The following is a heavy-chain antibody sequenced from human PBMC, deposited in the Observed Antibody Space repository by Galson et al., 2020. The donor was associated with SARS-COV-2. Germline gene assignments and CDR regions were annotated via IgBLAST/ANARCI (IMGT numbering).Heavy chain of an antibody. CDR3: ARLLYSYETFDY. Sequence: SETLSITCTVSGGSISSSSYYWGWIRQPPGTGLEWIGSIYYSGSTYYNPSLKSRVTISVDTSKNQFSLKLSSVTAADTAVYYCARLLYSYETFDYWGQGTLVTVSS. D-gene: IGHD5-18*01. CDR2: IYYSGST. CDR1: GGSISSSSYY. J-gene: IGHJ4*02. V-gene: IGHV4-39*07.